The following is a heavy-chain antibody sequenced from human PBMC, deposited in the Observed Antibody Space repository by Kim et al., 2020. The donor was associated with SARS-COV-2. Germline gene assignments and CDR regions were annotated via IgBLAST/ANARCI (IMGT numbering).Heavy chain of an antibody. D-gene: IGHD3-3*01. J-gene: IGHJ6*02. CDR2: ISYDGSNK. CDR3: AKDGVFWDFWSGLTNYYGMDV. Sequence: GGSLRLSCAASGFTFSSYGMHWVRQAPGKGLEWVAVISYDGSNKYYADSVKGRFTISRDNSKNTLYLQMNSLRAEDTAVYYCAKDGVFWDFWSGLTNYYGMDVWGQGTTVTVSS. CDR1: GFTFSSYG. V-gene: IGHV3-30*18.